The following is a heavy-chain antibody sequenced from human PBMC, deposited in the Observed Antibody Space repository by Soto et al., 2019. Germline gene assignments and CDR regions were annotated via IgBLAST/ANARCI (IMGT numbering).Heavy chain of an antibody. CDR1: GYSISSGYY. D-gene: IGHD2-15*01. V-gene: IGHV4-38-2*02. Sequence: SETLSLTCTVSGYSISSGYYWGWIRQPPGKGLEWIGSIYHSGSTYYNPSLKSRVTISVDTSKNQFSLKLSSVTAADTAVYYCARDVEAAFDIWGQGTMVTVSS. CDR3: ARDVEAAFDI. CDR2: IYHSGST. J-gene: IGHJ3*02.